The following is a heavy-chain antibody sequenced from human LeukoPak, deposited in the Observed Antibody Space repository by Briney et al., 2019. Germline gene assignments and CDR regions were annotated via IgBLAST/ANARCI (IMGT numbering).Heavy chain of an antibody. D-gene: IGHD3-22*01. CDR1: RFSFSSSA. CDR3: ARDQYYDSSGYPWY. J-gene: IGHJ4*02. CDR2: KSYDVSNK. Sequence: GGSPRVSCAASRFSFSSSAMHSGCPAPGKRLEWVSVKSYDVSNKYYADSVKGRFTISRDHSKNTLYLQMNSLRAADTAVYYCARDQYYDSSGYPWYWGQGTLVTVSS. V-gene: IGHV3-30-3*01.